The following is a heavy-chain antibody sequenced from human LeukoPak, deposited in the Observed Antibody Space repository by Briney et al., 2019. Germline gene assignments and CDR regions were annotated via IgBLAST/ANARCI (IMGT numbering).Heavy chain of an antibody. CDR1: GLTFSRFE. CDR2: IYGSGSAI. CDR3: ARDLRVGAISFDY. J-gene: IGHJ4*02. V-gene: IGHV3-48*03. Sequence: GGSLRLSCAASGLTFSRFEMRWVRQAPGKGLEWVAHIYGSGSAIYYADSVKGRFTISRDNAKNSLYLQMNSVRAEDTAVYYCARDLRVGAISFDYWGQGTLVTVSS. D-gene: IGHD1-26*01.